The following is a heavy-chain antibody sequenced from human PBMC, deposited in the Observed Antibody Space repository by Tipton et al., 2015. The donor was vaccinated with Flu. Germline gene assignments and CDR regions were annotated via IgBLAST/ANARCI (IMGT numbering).Heavy chain of an antibody. D-gene: IGHD2-15*01. V-gene: IGHV4-4*07. Sequence: WSVSGGSISSYYWSWIRQPAGKGLEWIGRILTGGSTNYNPSLKSRVTISVDTSKNQFSLKLSSVTAADTAVYYCARGYCSGGSCSYWYFDLWGRGTLVTVSS. CDR2: ILTGGST. CDR3: ARGYCSGGSCSYWYFDL. J-gene: IGHJ2*01. CDR1: GGSISSYY.